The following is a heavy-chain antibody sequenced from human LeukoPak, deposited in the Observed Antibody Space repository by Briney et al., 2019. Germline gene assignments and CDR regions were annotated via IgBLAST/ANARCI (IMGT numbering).Heavy chain of an antibody. V-gene: IGHV1-69*13. CDR2: IIPIFGTA. CDR1: GGTFSSYA. CDR3: ARDKMAVADNYYYYHGMDV. D-gene: IGHD6-19*01. Sequence: SVKVSCRASGGTFSSYAISWVRQAPGQGLEWMGGIIPIFGTANYAQKFQGRVTITADESTSTAYMELSSLRSEDTAVYYCARDKMAVADNYYYYHGMDVWGQGTTVTVSS. J-gene: IGHJ6*02.